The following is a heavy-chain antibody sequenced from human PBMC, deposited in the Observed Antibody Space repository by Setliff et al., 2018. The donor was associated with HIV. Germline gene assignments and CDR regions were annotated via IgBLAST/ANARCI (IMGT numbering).Heavy chain of an antibody. V-gene: IGHV1-8*03. CDR3: ARIRGYCSGGSCYSVFNYYYGMDV. CDR2: MNPNSGNT. Sequence: ASVKVSCKASGYTFTSYDINWVRQATGQGLEWMGWMNPNSGNTGYAQKFQGRVTITRNTSISTAYMELSSLRSEDTAVYDCARIRGYCSGGSCYSVFNYYYGMDVWGQGTTVTVS. CDR1: GYTFTSYD. D-gene: IGHD2-15*01. J-gene: IGHJ6*02.